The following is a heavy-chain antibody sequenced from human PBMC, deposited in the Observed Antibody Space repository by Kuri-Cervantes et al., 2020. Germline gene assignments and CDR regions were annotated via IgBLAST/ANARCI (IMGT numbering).Heavy chain of an antibody. CDR3: ANRDYVLLWFGKVPSLGFDP. CDR2: IYWDDDK. Sequence: SGLTVANPSRTLTLIYTFSGLSLSPSGVGVGWFRQPPGKALEWLALIYWDDDKRNSLSLKSRLTITKDTAKNQVVLTMTNMDPVDTATYYCANRDYVLLWFGKVPSLGFDPWGQGTLVTVSS. J-gene: IGHJ5*02. D-gene: IGHD3-10*01. V-gene: IGHV2-5*02. CDR1: GLSLSPSGVG.